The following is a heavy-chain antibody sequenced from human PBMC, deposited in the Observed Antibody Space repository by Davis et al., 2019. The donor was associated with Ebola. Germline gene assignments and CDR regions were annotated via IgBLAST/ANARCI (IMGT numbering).Heavy chain of an antibody. CDR1: GGSISSYY. CDR3: ARGTVVVVAV. J-gene: IGHJ4*02. Sequence: SETLSLTCTVSGGSISSYYWSWIRQPPGKGLEWIGEINHSGSTNYNPSLKSRVTISVDTSKNQFSLKLSSVTAADTAVYYCARGTVVVVAVWGQGTLVTVSS. D-gene: IGHD2-15*01. V-gene: IGHV4-34*01. CDR2: INHSGST.